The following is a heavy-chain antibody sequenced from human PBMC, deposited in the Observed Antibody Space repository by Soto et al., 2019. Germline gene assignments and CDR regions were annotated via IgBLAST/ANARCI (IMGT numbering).Heavy chain of an antibody. V-gene: IGHV1-8*01. Sequence: QVQLVQAGAEVKKTGASVKVSCKASGYTFTSYDINWVRQATGQGLEWMGWMNPNSGNTGYAQKFQGRVTMTMNTSISTAYMELSSLRSEDTAVYYCARRSGCYHSDFDYWGKGTMVSVSS. D-gene: IGHD3-10*01. CDR2: MNPNSGNT. J-gene: IGHJ4*02. CDR3: ARRSGCYHSDFDY. CDR1: GYTFTSYD.